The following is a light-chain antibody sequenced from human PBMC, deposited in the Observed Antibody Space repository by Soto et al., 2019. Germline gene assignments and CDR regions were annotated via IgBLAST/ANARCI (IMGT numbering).Light chain of an antibody. Sequence: DIQMTQSPSTLSASVGDRVTITCRASQTISRWLAWYQQKPGKAPKLLIYASSSLQSGVPSRFSGSGSGTDFTLTISSLQPEDFATYYCHQSYSTPQGTFGQGTKVDI. J-gene: IGKJ1*01. CDR2: ASS. CDR1: QTISRW. CDR3: HQSYSTPQGT. V-gene: IGKV1-39*01.